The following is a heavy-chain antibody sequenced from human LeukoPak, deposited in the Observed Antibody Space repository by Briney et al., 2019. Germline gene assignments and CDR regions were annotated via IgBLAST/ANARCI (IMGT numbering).Heavy chain of an antibody. CDR2: ISGSGGST. CDR3: AKGKSSSSWYYFDY. D-gene: IGHD6-13*01. Sequence: PGGSLRFSCAASGFTFSSYAMSWVRQAPGKGLEWVSAISGSGGSTYYADSVKGRFTISRDNSKNTLYLQMNSLRAEDTAVYYCAKGKSSSSWYYFDYWGQGTLVTVSS. J-gene: IGHJ4*02. CDR1: GFTFSSYA. V-gene: IGHV3-23*01.